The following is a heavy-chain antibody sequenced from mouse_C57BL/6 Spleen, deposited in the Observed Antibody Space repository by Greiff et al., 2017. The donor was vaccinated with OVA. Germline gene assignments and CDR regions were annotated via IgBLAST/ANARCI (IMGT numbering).Heavy chain of an antibody. J-gene: IGHJ4*01. Sequence: VQLQQPGAELVRPGTSVKLSCKASGYTFTSYWMHWVKQRPGQGLEWIGVIDPSDSYTNYNQKFKGKATLTVDTSSSTAYMQLSSLTSEDSAVYYCARERTLSDSYGSSYYAMDYWGQGTSVTVSS. CDR1: GYTFTSYW. CDR3: ARERTLSDSYGSSYYAMDY. CDR2: IDPSDSYT. V-gene: IGHV1-59*01. D-gene: IGHD1-1*01.